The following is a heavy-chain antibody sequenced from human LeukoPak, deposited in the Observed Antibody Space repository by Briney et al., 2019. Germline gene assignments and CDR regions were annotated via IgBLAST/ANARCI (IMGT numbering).Heavy chain of an antibody. J-gene: IGHJ4*02. D-gene: IGHD2-15*01. CDR3: ARGSRYSFDF. CDR1: GDSVSSNSVA. CDR2: TYYRSKWIY. Sequence: SQTLSPTCAISGDSVSSNSVAWSWIRQSPSRGLEWLGRTYYRSKWIYDYAVSVRSRIAINPDTSKNQFSLQLNSVTPEDTAVYFCARGSRYSFDFWGQGTLVTVSS. V-gene: IGHV6-1*01.